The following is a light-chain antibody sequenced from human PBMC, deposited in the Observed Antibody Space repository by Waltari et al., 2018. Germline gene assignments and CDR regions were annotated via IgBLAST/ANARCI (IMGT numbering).Light chain of an antibody. V-gene: IGKV3-20*01. CDR2: GAS. Sequence: EIVLTQFPGTLSLSPGERATLSCRASQSVSSSFLAWYQQKPGQAPSRLIYGASSRATGIPDRFSGSGSGTDFTLTISRLEPEDFAVYYCQQYGSSPMYTFGQGTKLEIK. J-gene: IGKJ2*01. CDR1: QSVSSSF. CDR3: QQYGSSPMYT.